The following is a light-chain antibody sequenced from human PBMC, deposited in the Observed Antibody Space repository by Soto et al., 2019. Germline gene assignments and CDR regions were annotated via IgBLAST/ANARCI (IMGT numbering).Light chain of an antibody. V-gene: IGLV2-14*01. CDR1: SSDVDSYNY. CDR2: EVS. Sequence: QSVLTQPASVSGSPGQSITISCTGTSSDVDSYNYVSWYQQHPGKAPKLMIYEVSDRPSGISSRFSGSKSGNTASLTISGLQNEDEADYYCSTYTSSSTLFGTGTKVTVL. J-gene: IGLJ1*01. CDR3: STYTSSSTL.